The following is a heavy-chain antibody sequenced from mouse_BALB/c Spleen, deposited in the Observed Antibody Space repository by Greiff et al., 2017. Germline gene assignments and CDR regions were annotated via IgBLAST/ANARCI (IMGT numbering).Heavy chain of an antibody. D-gene: IGHD2-3*01. Sequence: VQLQQSGAELMKPGASVKISCKATGYTFSSYWIEWVKQRPGHGLEWIGEILPGSGSTNYNEKFKGKATFTADTSSNTAYMQLSSLTSEDSAVYYCARWLLHWYFDVWGAGTTVTVSS. V-gene: IGHV1-9*01. CDR3: ARWLLHWYFDV. J-gene: IGHJ1*01. CDR2: ILPGSGST. CDR1: GYTFSSYW.